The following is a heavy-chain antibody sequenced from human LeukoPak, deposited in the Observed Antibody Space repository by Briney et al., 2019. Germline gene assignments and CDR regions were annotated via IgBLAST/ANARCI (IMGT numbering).Heavy chain of an antibody. D-gene: IGHD2-2*01. CDR2: IKQDGSVK. Sequence: GGALRLSCAGSGFTFNNYRLSGVREAPGKGLEWVANIKQDGSVKFYVVSVKGRFTISRDNAKHLLYLQMNSLRAEDTAVYYSARVMAPAAMPPTIFDYWGQGTLVTVSS. V-gene: IGHV3-7*01. CDR3: ARVMAPAAMPPTIFDY. J-gene: IGHJ4*02. CDR1: GFTFNNYR.